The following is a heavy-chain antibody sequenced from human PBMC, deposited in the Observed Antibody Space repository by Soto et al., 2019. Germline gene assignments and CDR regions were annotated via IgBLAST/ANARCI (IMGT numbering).Heavy chain of an antibody. CDR3: VHSRCGGDCLRSYSSHYYYGMDV. J-gene: IGHJ6*02. V-gene: IGHV2-5*02. D-gene: IGHD2-21*02. Sequence: QITLKESGPTLVKPTQTLTLTYTFSGFSLSTGGLGVGWIRQPPGEALEWLALIYWDDDKRYSPSLRSRLTITKDTSKNQVVLIMTNMDPVDTATYYCVHSRCGGDCLRSYSSHYYYGMDVWGQGITVTVSS. CDR2: IYWDDDK. CDR1: GFSLSTGGLG.